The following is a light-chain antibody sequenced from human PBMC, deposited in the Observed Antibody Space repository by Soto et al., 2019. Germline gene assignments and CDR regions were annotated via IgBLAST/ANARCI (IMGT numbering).Light chain of an antibody. CDR1: EDVSDY. CDR3: QLYKNVILT. V-gene: IGKV1-33*01. J-gene: IGKJ4*01. CDR2: DAS. Sequence: DIKMTQSPSSLSASVGDRVTLTCQASEDVSDYVNWYQQKPGRAPKLLIYDASKLETGVPSRFSGSGSGTDFTLTIRDLQPEDFATYYCQLYKNVILTFGGGTRVDI.